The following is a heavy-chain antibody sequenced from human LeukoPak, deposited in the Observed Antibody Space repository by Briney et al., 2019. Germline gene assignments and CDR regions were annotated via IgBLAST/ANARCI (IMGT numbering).Heavy chain of an antibody. Sequence: PGGSLRLSCAASGFTFSLYAMSWVRQAPGKGLECVSTITGSGGSTYYADSVRGRFTISRDNSKNTLYLQMISLRAEDTAVYYCAKGGGSSWYYFDYWGQGTLLTVSS. V-gene: IGHV3-23*01. CDR2: ITGSGGST. D-gene: IGHD6-13*01. J-gene: IGHJ4*02. CDR1: GFTFSLYA. CDR3: AKGGGSSWYYFDY.